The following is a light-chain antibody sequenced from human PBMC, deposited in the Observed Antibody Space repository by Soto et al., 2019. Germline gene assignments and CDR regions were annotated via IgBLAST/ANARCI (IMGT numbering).Light chain of an antibody. Sequence: DIQMTQSPSSLSASIGDRVTITCQASQSISTYLNWYQHKPGKAPTLLIYAASSLHSGVPSRFSGSGSVTDFTLTISSLQPEDFATYYCQQSYSTPPTFGQGTKVEIK. V-gene: IGKV1-39*01. CDR3: QQSYSTPPT. CDR1: QSISTY. CDR2: AAS. J-gene: IGKJ1*01.